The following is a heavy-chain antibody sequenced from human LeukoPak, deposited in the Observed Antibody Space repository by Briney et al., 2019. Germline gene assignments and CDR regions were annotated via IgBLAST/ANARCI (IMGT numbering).Heavy chain of an antibody. CDR2: ISGSGGST. D-gene: IGHD6-19*01. V-gene: IGHV3-23*01. CDR1: GFTFSHYW. CDR3: AKDAYLIAVAGNYFEY. Sequence: GGSLRLSCAASGFTFSHYWMHWVRQAPGKGLEWVSTISGSGGSTYYADSLKGRFTISRDNSKNTLYVQMNSLRPEDTAVYYCAKDAYLIAVAGNYFEYWGQGTLVTVSS. J-gene: IGHJ4*02.